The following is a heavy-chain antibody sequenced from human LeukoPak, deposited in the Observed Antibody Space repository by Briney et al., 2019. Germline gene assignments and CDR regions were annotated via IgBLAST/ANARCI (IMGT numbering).Heavy chain of an antibody. CDR2: ISGSGGST. CDR1: GFTFSSYA. CDR3: ASQGFLRYYDFWSGEGRPYYFDY. V-gene: IGHV3-23*01. J-gene: IGHJ4*02. D-gene: IGHD3-3*01. Sequence: PGGSLRLSCAASGFTFSSYAMSWVRQAPGKGLEWVSAISGSGGSTYYADSVKGRFTISRDNSKNTLYLQMNSLRAEDTAVYYCASQGFLRYYDFWSGEGRPYYFDYWGQGTLVTVSS.